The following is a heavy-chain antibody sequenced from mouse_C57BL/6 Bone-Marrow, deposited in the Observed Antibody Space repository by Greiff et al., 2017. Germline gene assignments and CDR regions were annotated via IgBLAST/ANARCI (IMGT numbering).Heavy chain of an antibody. CDR1: GFTFSSYG. J-gene: IGHJ4*01. CDR2: ISSGGSYT. D-gene: IGHD1-1*01. CDR3: ARHDYYGSSFYYAMDY. Sequence: DVHLVESGGDLVKPGGSLKLSCAASGFTFSSYGMSWVRQTPDKRLEWVATISSGGSYTYYPDSVKGRFTISRDNAKNTLYLQMSSLKSEDTAMYYCARHDYYGSSFYYAMDYWGQGTSVTVSS. V-gene: IGHV5-6*01.